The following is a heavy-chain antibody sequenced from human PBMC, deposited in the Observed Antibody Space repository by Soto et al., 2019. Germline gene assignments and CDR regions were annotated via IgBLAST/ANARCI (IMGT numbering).Heavy chain of an antibody. CDR1: GDSVSSSGAC. CDR2: IYYRSKWFH. D-gene: IGHD2-15*01. V-gene: IGHV6-1*01. J-gene: IGHJ6*02. CDR3: ARVHCSRGTCLDGLDV. Sequence: SQTLSLTCVISGDSVSSSGACWNWIRQSPSRGLEWLGRIYYRSKWFHDYAASVQSRLTINPDTSRNQFSLQLNFVIPEDTAVYYCARVHCSRGTCLDGLDVWGQGTTVTVSS.